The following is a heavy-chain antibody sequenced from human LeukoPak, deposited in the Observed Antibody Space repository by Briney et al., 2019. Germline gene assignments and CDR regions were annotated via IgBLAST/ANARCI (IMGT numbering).Heavy chain of an antibody. J-gene: IGHJ4*02. Sequence: SETLSLTCTVSGGSISSYYWSWIRQPPGKGLEWIGSIYYSGSTYYNPSLKSRVTISVDTSKNQFSLKLSSVTAADTAVYYCARQGGRGYSYGFIDHWGQGTLVTVSS. D-gene: IGHD5-18*01. CDR1: GGSISSYY. V-gene: IGHV4-59*05. CDR3: ARQGGRGYSYGFIDH. CDR2: IYYSGST.